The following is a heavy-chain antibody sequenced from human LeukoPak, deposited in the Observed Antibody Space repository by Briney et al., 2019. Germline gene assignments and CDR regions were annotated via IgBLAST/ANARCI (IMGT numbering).Heavy chain of an antibody. D-gene: IGHD3-22*01. J-gene: IGHJ6*03. CDR2: INSYNGNT. CDR3: ARDPGYYDSSGYPGGYYYYYMDV. CDR1: GYIFTSYG. V-gene: IGHV1-18*01. Sequence: ASVKVSCKASGYIFTSYGISWVRQAPGQGLEWMGWINSYNGNTKYTQKVQGRVTMTRDMSTSTVYMELSSLRSEDTAIYYCARDPGYYDSSGYPGGYYYYYMDVCGKGTTVTVSS.